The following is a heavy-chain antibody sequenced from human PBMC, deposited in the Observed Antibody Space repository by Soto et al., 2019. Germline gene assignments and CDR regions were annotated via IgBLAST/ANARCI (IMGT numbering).Heavy chain of an antibody. CDR2: VYRTGST. CDR1: GGSISTSNW. V-gene: IGHV4-4*02. CDR3: ARARATIAAAAIFDC. D-gene: IGHD6-13*01. J-gene: IGHJ4*02. Sequence: QVQLQASGPGLVKPSGTLSLTCAVSGGSISTSNWWSWVRQPPGKGLEWIGEVYRTGSTNYNPSLESRVIVSVDKSKNQFSLKLTSETAADTAVYYCARARATIAAAAIFDCWGQGTLVTVSS.